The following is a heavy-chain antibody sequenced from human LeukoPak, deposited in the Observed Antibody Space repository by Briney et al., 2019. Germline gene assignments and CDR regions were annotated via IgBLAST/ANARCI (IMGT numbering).Heavy chain of an antibody. CDR3: ARGPRKRITIFGVVIWPVGFDP. Sequence: SQTLSLTCTVSGGSISSGGYYWSWIRQPPGKGLEWIGEINHSGSTNYNPSLKSRVSISVDTSKNQFSLKLSSVTAADTAVYYCARGPRKRITIFGVVIWPVGFDPWGQGTLVTVSS. CDR1: GGSISSGGYY. J-gene: IGHJ5*02. V-gene: IGHV4-30-2*01. D-gene: IGHD3-3*01. CDR2: INHSGST.